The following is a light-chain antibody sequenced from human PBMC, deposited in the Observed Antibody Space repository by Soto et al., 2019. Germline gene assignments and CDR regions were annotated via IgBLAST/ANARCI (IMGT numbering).Light chain of an antibody. CDR1: SGYSNYK. Sequence: QSVLTQPPSASASLGASVTLTCTLSSGYSNYKVDWYQQRPGKGPRFVMRVGTGGIVGSKGDGIPDRFSVLGSGLNRYLTIKNIQEEDESDYHCGADHGSGSNFVYLVFGGGTK. J-gene: IGLJ2*01. CDR3: GADHGSGSNFVYLV. CDR2: VGTGGIVG. V-gene: IGLV9-49*01.